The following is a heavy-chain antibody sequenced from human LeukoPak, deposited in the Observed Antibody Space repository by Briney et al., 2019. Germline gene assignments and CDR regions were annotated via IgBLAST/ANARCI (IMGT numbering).Heavy chain of an antibody. CDR3: AKLGEVTAIGYYFDY. CDR1: GGSISSYY. D-gene: IGHD2-21*02. Sequence: SETLSLTCTVSGGSISSYYWSWIRQPPGKGLEWIGYIYYSGSTNYNPSLKSRVTISVDTSKNQFSRKLGSVTAADTAVYYCAKLGEVTAIGYYFDYWGQGTLVTVSS. CDR2: IYYSGST. V-gene: IGHV4-59*08. J-gene: IGHJ4*02.